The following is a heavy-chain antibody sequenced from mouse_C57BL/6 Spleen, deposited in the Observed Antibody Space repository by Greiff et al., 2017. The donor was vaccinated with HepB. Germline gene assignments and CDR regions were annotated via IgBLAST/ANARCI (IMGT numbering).Heavy chain of an antibody. D-gene: IGHD2-4*01. V-gene: IGHV10-1*01. CDR3: VRQGGDYDGGDY. CDR1: GFSFNTYA. Sequence: EVQLVESGGGLVQPKGSLKLSCAASGFSFNTYAMNWVRQAPGKGLEWVARIRSKSNNYATYYADSVKDRFTISRDDSESMLYLQMNNLKTEDTAMYYCVRQGGDYDGGDYWGQGTTLTVSS. CDR2: IRSKSNNYAT. J-gene: IGHJ2*01.